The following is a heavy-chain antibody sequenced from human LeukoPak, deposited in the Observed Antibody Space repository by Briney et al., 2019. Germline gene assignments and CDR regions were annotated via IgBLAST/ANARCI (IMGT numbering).Heavy chain of an antibody. CDR2: ISTSSSYI. Sequence: GGSLRLSCAAYGFTFSSYSMNWVRQAPGKGLEWVSFISTSSSYIYYADSVKGRFTISRDNAKNSLYLQMNSLRAEDTAVYYCARALHVTMVRGVTNWFDPWGQGTLVTVSS. D-gene: IGHD3-10*01. V-gene: IGHV3-21*01. CDR3: ARALHVTMVRGVTNWFDP. CDR1: GFTFSSYS. J-gene: IGHJ5*02.